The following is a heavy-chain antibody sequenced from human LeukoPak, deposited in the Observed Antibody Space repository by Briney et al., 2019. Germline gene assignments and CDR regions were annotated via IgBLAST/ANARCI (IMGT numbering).Heavy chain of an antibody. Sequence: PGGSLRLSCVVSGFTFSTYWMHWVRQGPGKGLVWVSRIDSGGSNTLYADSVKGRFTISRDNSKNTLYLQMNSLRAEDTAVYYCARDLMGPNYYGMDVWGQGTTVTVSS. J-gene: IGHJ6*02. V-gene: IGHV3-74*01. CDR2: IDSGGSNT. D-gene: IGHD3-10*01. CDR1: GFTFSTYW. CDR3: ARDLMGPNYYGMDV.